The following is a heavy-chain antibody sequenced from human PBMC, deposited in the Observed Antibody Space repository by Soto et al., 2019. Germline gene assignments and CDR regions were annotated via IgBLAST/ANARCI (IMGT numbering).Heavy chain of an antibody. J-gene: IGHJ4*02. CDR2: LSDSVGTT. V-gene: IGHV3-23*01. CDR3: AKHLIGGRLQSPFDL. CDR1: GFSFGTYT. Sequence: GGSLRLSCAVSGFSFGTYTVNWVRQAPGMGLEWVSGLSDSVGTTHYAYSVKGRFTISRDKYKNTLYLQMNNLRAEDTAVYYCAKHLIGGRLQSPFDLWGQGTQVTVSS. D-gene: IGHD3-22*01.